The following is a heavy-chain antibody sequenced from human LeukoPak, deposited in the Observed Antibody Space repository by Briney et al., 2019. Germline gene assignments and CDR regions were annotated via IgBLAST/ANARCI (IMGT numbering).Heavy chain of an antibody. V-gene: IGHV1-3*01. J-gene: IGHJ4*02. CDR1: GYIFTDYA. Sequence: GASVKVSCKASGYIFTDYAIQWVSQAPGQGLEWMGWINAGNGKTKYSQKFQGRVTITRDTSASTAYMELSGLRSDDTAVYYCARARWTSTVTTYYLDFWGQGTLVTVSS. CDR2: INAGNGKT. D-gene: IGHD4-17*01. CDR3: ARARWTSTVTTYYLDF.